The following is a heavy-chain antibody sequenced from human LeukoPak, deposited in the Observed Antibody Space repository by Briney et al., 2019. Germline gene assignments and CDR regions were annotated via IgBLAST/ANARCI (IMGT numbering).Heavy chain of an antibody. V-gene: IGHV4-34*01. CDR3: ARTGLSWDYYFDY. D-gene: IGHD6-13*01. J-gene: IGHJ4*02. Sequence: SETLSLTCAVYGGSFSGYYWSWLRQPPGKGLEWIGEINHSGSTNYNPSLKSRVTISVDTSKNQFSLKLSSVTAADTAVYYCARTGLSWDYYFDYWGQGTLVTVSS. CDR1: GGSFSGYY. CDR2: INHSGST.